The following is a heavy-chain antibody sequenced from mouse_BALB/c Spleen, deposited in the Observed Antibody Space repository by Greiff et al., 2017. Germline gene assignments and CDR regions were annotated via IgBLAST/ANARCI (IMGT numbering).Heavy chain of an antibody. CDR3: DHYDGSSWFAY. D-gene: IGHD1-1*01. CDR2: IYPYNGGT. CDR1: GYTFTDYN. V-gene: IGHV1S29*02. J-gene: IGHJ3*01. Sequence: EVQLQQSGPELVKPGASVKISCKASGYTFTDYNMHWVKQSHGKSLEWIGYIYPYNGGTGYNQKFKSKATLTVDNSSSTAYMVLRSLTSEDSAVYYCDHYDGSSWFAYWGQGTLVTVSA.